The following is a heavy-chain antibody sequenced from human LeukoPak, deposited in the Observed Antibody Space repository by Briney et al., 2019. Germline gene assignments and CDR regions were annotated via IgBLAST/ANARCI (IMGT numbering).Heavy chain of an antibody. CDR3: ARDFYGLDV. V-gene: IGHV3-48*04. CDR2: ISSSSSTI. J-gene: IGHJ6*02. CDR1: GFTFSSYS. Sequence: PGGSLRLSCAASGFTFSSYSMNWVRQAPGKGLEWVSYISSSSSTIYYADSVKGRFTISRDNAKNSLYLQMNSLRAEDTAVYYCARDFYGLDVWGQGTTVIVSS.